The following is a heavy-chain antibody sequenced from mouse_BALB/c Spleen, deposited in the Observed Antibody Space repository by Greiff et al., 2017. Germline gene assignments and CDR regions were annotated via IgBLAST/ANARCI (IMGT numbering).Heavy chain of an antibody. J-gene: IGHJ4*01. CDR3: AREPYYYGRGAMDY. CDR2: IWAGGST. V-gene: IGHV2-9*02. Sequence: VQLQQSGPGLVAPSQSLSITCTVSGFSLTSYGVHWVRQPPGKGLEWLGVIWAGGSTNYNSALMSRLSISKDNSKSQVFLKMNSLQTDDTAMYYCAREPYYYGRGAMDYWGQGTSVTVSS. D-gene: IGHD1-1*01. CDR1: GFSLTSYG.